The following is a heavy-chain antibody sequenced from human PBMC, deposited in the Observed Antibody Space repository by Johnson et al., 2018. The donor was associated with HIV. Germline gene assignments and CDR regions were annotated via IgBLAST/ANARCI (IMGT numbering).Heavy chain of an antibody. V-gene: IGHV3-30*04. CDR1: GFTFSSYP. Sequence: SGGGVVQPGRSLRLSCAASGFTFSSYPMHWVRQAPGKGLEWVAIISYDGGSKYYADSVKGRFTVSRDNSKNTLYLQINSLRPEDTAVYYCARLPSGYSRDDLDIWGQGTMVTVSS. D-gene: IGHD5-18*01. CDR2: ISYDGGSK. CDR3: ARLPSGYSRDDLDI. J-gene: IGHJ3*02.